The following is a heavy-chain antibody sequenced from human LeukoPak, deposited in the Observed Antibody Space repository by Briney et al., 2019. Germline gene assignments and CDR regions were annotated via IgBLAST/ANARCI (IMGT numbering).Heavy chain of an antibody. V-gene: IGHV4-39*07. J-gene: IGHJ4*02. CDR1: GGSISSSNYY. D-gene: IGHD6-19*01. Sequence: PSETLSLTCTVSGGSISSSNYYWGWIRQPPGKGLEWIGSINYSGSTYYNPSLKSRVTISVDKSKNQFSLKLSSVTAADTAVYYCAKPVSSGWYDYWGQGTLVTVSS. CDR3: AKPVSSGWYDY. CDR2: INYSGST.